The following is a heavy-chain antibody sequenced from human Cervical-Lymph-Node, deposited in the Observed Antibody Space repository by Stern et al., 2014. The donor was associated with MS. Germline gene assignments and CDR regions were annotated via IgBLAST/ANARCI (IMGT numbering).Heavy chain of an antibody. D-gene: IGHD1-1*01. V-gene: IGHV3-53*01. CDR3: ARDTSSPERSDW. Sequence: EVQLVESGGGVIQPGGSLRLSCTASGFTVSRDYMTWVPQAPGTGLEWVSLITNVGSTFYTDSVKGRFTISRDDSKNTVYLHMTSLRAEDTAMYYCARDTSSPERSDWWGQGTLVTVSS. CDR1: GFTVSRDY. J-gene: IGHJ4*02. CDR2: ITNVGST.